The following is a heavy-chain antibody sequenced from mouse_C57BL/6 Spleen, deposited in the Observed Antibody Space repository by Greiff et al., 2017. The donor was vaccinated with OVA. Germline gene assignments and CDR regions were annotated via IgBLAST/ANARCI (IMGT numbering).Heavy chain of an antibody. J-gene: IGHJ2*01. CDR3: ARSDYYPYYFDY. V-gene: IGHV1-53*01. CDR2: INPSNGGT. D-gene: IGHD1-1*01. CDR1: GYTFTSYW. Sequence: QVQLKQPGTELVKPGASVKLSCKASGYTFTSYWMHWVKQRPGQGLEWIGNINPSNGGTTYNEKFKSKATLTVDKSSSTAYMQLSSLTSEDSAVYYGARSDYYPYYFDYWGQGTTLTVSS.